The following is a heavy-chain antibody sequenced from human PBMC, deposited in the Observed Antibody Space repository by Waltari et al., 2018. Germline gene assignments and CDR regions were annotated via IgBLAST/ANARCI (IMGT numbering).Heavy chain of an antibody. V-gene: IGHV1-69-2*01. CDR1: GYTFSDYY. Sequence: EVQLLQSGAELKEPGTTVRISCKVSGYTFSDYYIHWVQQAPGKWLRWMGLVDPEDGETIYADNFQGRVTISADTSTDTAFMELSSLRSEDTAVFYCATALGDSSSASRPFDFWGQGTMITVSS. CDR2: VDPEDGET. D-gene: IGHD6-19*01. J-gene: IGHJ3*01. CDR3: ATALGDSSSASRPFDF.